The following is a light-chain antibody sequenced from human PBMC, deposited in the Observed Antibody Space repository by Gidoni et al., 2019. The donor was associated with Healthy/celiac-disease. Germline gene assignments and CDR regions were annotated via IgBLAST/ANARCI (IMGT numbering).Light chain of an antibody. J-gene: IGKJ2*01. CDR3: QQSYSTLLYT. CDR2: AAS. V-gene: IGKV1-39*01. CDR1: QSISSY. Sequence: DNQVTQSPSSLSASVGDRVTITCRASQSISSYLDWYQQKPGKAPKLLIYAASSLQSGVPSRFSGSGSGTDFTLTISSLQPEDFATYYCQQSYSTLLYTFGQGTKLEIK.